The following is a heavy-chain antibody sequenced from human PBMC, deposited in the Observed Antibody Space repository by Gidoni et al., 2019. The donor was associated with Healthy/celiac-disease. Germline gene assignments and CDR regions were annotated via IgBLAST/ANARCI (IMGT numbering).Heavy chain of an antibody. CDR2: INHSGST. J-gene: IGHJ4*02. V-gene: IGHV4-34*01. D-gene: IGHD3-10*01. Sequence: QVQLQQWGAGLLKPSETLSLTCAVYGGSFSGYYWSWIRQPPGKGLEWIGEINHSGSTNYNPSLKSRVTISVDTSKNQFSLKLSSVTAADTAVYYCARRRLMVRGVYPLPFDYWGQGTLVTVSS. CDR1: GGSFSGYY. CDR3: ARRRLMVRGVYPLPFDY.